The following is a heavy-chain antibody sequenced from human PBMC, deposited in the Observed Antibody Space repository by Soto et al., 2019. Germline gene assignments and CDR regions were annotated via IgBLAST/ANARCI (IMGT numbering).Heavy chain of an antibody. CDR1: GFTFSSYA. J-gene: IGHJ4*02. D-gene: IGHD6-19*01. CDR3: AKDGVVAGWPGRILYYFDY. CDR2: ISGSGGST. Sequence: GGSLRLSCAASGFTFSSYAMSWVRQAPGKGLEWVSAISGSGGSTYYADSVKGRFTISRDNSKNTLYLQMNSLRAEDTAVYYCAKDGVVAGWPGRILYYFDYWGQGTLVTVSS. V-gene: IGHV3-23*01.